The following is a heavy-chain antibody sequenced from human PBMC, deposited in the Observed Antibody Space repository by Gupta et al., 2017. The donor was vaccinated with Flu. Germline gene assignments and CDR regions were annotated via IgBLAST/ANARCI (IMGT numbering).Heavy chain of an antibody. Sequence: NSYEMSWVRQAPGRGLEWVAFISSSAVTYYTDPVRGRFTICSDNANNLLYLQMSILRGEDTAVYYCARGHWDNWGQGTLVTVSS. V-gene: IGHV3-48*03. CDR3: ARGHWDN. CDR1: NSYE. J-gene: IGHJ4*02. CDR2: ISSSAVT.